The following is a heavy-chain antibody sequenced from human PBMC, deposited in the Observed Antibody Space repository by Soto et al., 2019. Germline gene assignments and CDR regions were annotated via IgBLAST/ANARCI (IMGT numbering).Heavy chain of an antibody. J-gene: IGHJ6*02. V-gene: IGHV3-48*03. CDR3: ATDSGSYSGYSYYAMDV. CDR2: ISSSGSSI. Sequence: PGGSLRLSCAASGLTFSGYEMNWVRQAPGKGLEWVSYISSSGSSISYADSVKGRFTITRDNAKSSLYLQMNSLRAEDTAVYYCATDSGSYSGYSYYAMDVWGQGTTVTVSS. CDR1: GLTFSGYE. D-gene: IGHD1-26*01.